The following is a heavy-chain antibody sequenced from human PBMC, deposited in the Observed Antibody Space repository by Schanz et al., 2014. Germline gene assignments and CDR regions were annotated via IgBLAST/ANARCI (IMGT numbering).Heavy chain of an antibody. CDR1: GFTVNTNY. Sequence: EVQLVESGGGLIQPGGSLRLSCAVSGFTVNTNYMSWVRQAPGKGLEWISSMYINSGSTQYADSVKGRFIISRDISKNTPISQMNRPRGGVMAVNFCARDGVRDGYNLAFDVWGQGTLVTVSS. V-gene: IGHV3-53*01. CDR2: MYINSGST. J-gene: IGHJ3*01. D-gene: IGHD5-12*01. CDR3: ARDGVRDGYNLAFDV.